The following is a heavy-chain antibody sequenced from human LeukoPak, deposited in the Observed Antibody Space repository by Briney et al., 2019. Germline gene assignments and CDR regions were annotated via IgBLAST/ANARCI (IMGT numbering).Heavy chain of an antibody. V-gene: IGHV1-18*01. CDR1: GYTFTSYG. CDR2: ISAYNGNA. J-gene: IGHJ3*02. D-gene: IGHD3-9*01. Sequence: ASVKVSCKASGYTFTSYGISWVRQAPGQGLEWMGWISAYNGNANYAQKLQGRVTMTTDTSTSTAYMELSSLRSEDTAVYYCAKVNYYDILTGHDAFDIWGQGTMVTVSS. CDR3: AKVNYYDILTGHDAFDI.